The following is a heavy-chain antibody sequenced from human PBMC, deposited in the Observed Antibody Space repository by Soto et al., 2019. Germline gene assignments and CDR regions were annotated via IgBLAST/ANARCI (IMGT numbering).Heavy chain of an antibody. D-gene: IGHD1-26*01. J-gene: IGHJ4*02. CDR2: IYYSGTT. Sequence: WTWIRQPPGKGLEWMGYIYYSGTTTNYNPSLKSRVTLSVDTSKNQFSLKLSSVTAADTAVYYCARLGGSYAVPHFDDWGQGTLVTVSS. V-gene: IGHV4-59*08. CDR3: ARLGGSYAVPHFDD.